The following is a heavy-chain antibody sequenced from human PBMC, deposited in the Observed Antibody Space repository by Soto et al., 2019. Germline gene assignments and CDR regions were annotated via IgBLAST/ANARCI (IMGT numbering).Heavy chain of an antibody. J-gene: IGHJ3*02. CDR3: ARKGPPRDAFDI. Sequence: ASVKVSCKASGYTFTSYDINWVRQATGQGLEWMGWMNPNSGNTGYAQKFQGRVTMTMNTSISTAYMELNSLRVEDTAIYYCARKGPPRDAFDIWGQGTMVTVSS. V-gene: IGHV1-8*01. CDR1: GYTFTSYD. CDR2: MNPNSGNT.